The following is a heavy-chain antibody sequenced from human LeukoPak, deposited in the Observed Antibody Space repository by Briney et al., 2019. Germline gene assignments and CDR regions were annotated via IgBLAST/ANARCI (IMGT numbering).Heavy chain of an antibody. J-gene: IGHJ4*02. CDR2: IKQDGSEK. CDR3: AREGITAAADY. Sequence: GGSLRLSCAASGFTFSTSWMSWVRQAPGKGLEWVANIKQDGSEKYYVDSVKGRFTISRDNAKNSLYLQLNSLRAEDTAVYYCAREGITAAADYWGQGTLVTVSS. CDR1: GFTFSTSW. D-gene: IGHD6-13*01. V-gene: IGHV3-7*01.